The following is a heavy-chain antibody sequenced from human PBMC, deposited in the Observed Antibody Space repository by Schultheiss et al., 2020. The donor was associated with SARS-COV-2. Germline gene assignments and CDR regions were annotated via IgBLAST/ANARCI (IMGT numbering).Heavy chain of an antibody. Sequence: ASVKVSCKASGGTFSSYAISWVRQAPGQGLEWMGGINAGNGNTKYSQKFQGRVTITRDTSASTAYMELSSLRSEDTAVYYCARTPLSSGWYAGNNWFDPWGQGTLVTVSS. J-gene: IGHJ5*02. CDR1: GGTFSSYA. D-gene: IGHD6-19*01. CDR2: INAGNGNT. V-gene: IGHV1-3*01. CDR3: ARTPLSSGWYAGNNWFDP.